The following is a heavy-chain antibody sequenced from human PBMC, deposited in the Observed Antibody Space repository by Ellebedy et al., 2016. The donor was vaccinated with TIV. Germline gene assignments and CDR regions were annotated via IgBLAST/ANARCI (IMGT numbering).Heavy chain of an antibody. D-gene: IGHD1-26*01. V-gene: IGHV3-23*01. CDR1: GFTFSNYA. CDR2: ITSSGDRK. Sequence: GESLKIPCSASGFTFSNYAMNWVRQAPGKGLEWVSGITSSGDRKYYADSVKGWFTISRDNSKNTLSLQMNSLRAEDTAVYYCAREQVGVGPAFDIWGQGTIVTVSS. CDR3: AREQVGVGPAFDI. J-gene: IGHJ3*02.